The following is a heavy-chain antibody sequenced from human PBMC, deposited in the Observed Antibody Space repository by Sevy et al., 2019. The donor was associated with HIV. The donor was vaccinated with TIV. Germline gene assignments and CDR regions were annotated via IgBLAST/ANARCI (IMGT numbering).Heavy chain of an antibody. CDR1: GFSFSSYW. CDR3: AMIHDTTGQDY. Sequence: GGSLRLSCVASGFSFSSYWMYWVRQAPGKGLEWVANIKEDGTEKHYVDSVKGRFAISRDNAKNSLYLEMNSLRGEDTAVYYCAMIHDTTGQDYCGQGTQVTFSS. V-gene: IGHV3-7*01. D-gene: IGHD3-22*01. CDR2: IKEDGTEK. J-gene: IGHJ4*02.